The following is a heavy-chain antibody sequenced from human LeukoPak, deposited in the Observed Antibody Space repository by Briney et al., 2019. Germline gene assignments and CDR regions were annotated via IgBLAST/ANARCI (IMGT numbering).Heavy chain of an antibody. CDR1: GGSISSYY. D-gene: IGHD2-2*01. J-gene: IGHJ5*02. V-gene: IGHV4-59*01. CDR2: IYYSGST. CDR3: ARYHCSSTSCYGMVNWFYP. Sequence: SETLSLTCTVSGGSISSYYWSWIRQPPGKGLEWIGYIYYSGSTNYNPSLKSRVTISVDTSKNRFSLKLSSVTAADTAVYYCARYHCSSTSCYGMVNWFYPWGQGTLVTVSS.